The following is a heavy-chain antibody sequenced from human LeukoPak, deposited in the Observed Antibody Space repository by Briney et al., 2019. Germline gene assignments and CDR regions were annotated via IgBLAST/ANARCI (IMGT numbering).Heavy chain of an antibody. CDR3: ARGHSSGWYLTWFDP. J-gene: IGHJ5*02. D-gene: IGHD6-19*01. V-gene: IGHV4-39*07. CDR2: INHSGST. CDR1: GGSISSSSYY. Sequence: SETLSLTCTVSGGSISSSSYYWGWIRQPPGKGLEWIGDINHSGSTNYNPSLKSRVTISVDTSKNQFSLKLSSVTAADTAVYYCARGHSSGWYLTWFDPWGQGTLVTVSS.